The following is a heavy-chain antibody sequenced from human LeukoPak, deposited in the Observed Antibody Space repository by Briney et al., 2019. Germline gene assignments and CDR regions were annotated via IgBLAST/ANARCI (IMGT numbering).Heavy chain of an antibody. CDR3: ARDHSSSWYRWFDP. CDR2: IYYRGRT. CDR1: GGSISSYY. V-gene: IGHV4-59*01. D-gene: IGHD6-13*01. Sequence: PSETLSLTCTVSGGSISSYYWSWMRQPPGKGLEWIGYIYYRGRTNYNPSLQSRVTISVDTSKSQFSLKLSSVTAADTAVYYCARDHSSSWYRWFDPWGQGTLVTVSS. J-gene: IGHJ5*02.